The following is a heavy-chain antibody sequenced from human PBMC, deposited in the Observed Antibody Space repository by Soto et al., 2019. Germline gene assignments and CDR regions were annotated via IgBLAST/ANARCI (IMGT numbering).Heavy chain of an antibody. CDR3: ARGYDSSGYYLI. CDR1: GGTFSSYA. Sequence: ASVKVSCKASGGTFSSYAISWVRRAPGQGLEWMGWISAYNGNTNYAQKLQGRVTMTTDTSTSTAYMELRSLRSDDTAVYYCARGYDSSGYYLIWGQGTLVTVSS. J-gene: IGHJ4*02. D-gene: IGHD3-22*01. V-gene: IGHV1-18*01. CDR2: ISAYNGNT.